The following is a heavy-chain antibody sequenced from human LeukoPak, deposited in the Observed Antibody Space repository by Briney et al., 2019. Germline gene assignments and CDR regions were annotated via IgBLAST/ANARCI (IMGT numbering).Heavy chain of an antibody. V-gene: IGHV4-59*02. CDR1: GGSVSSYY. J-gene: IGHJ6*02. CDR3: ARSTLPYYYYGMDV. D-gene: IGHD2-2*01. CDR2: IYYSGST. Sequence: PTETLSLTCTVSGGSVSSYYWSWIRQPPGKGLEYIGYIYYSGSTNYNPSLKSRVTISLDTSKNQFSLKLSSVTAADTAVYYCARSTLPYYYYGMDVWGQGTTVTVSS.